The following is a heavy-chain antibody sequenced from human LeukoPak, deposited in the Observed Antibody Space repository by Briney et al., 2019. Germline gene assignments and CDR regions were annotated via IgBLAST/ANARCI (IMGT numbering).Heavy chain of an antibody. CDR1: GFTFSSYS. V-gene: IGHV3-21*01. CDR3: ARDRWAGILDY. Sequence: PGRSLRLSCAASGFTFSSYSMNWVRQAPGKGLEWVSSISSSSGYIYYADSVKGRFTISRDNAKNSLYLQMNSLRAEDTAVYYCARDRWAGILDYWGQGTLVTVSS. CDR2: ISSSSGYI. J-gene: IGHJ4*02. D-gene: IGHD6-19*01.